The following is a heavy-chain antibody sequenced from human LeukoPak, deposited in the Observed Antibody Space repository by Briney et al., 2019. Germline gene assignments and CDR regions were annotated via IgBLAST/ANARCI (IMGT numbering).Heavy chain of an antibody. CDR1: GFTFNSYA. CDR2: ISDSGSET. V-gene: IGHV3-23*01. Sequence: GGSLRPSCAASGFTFNSYAMSWVRQAPGKGLEWVSVISDSGSETFYADSVKGRFTISRDNSKNTLYLQINSLRAEDTAIYYCAKGVGWFPSWGQGTLVTVSS. CDR3: AKGVGWFPS. D-gene: IGHD3-10*01. J-gene: IGHJ5*02.